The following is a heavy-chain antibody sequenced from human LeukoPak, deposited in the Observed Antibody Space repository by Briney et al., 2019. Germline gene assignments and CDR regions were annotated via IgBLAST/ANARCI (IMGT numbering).Heavy chain of an antibody. CDR1: GGSVSSPDSY. V-gene: IGHV4-61*08. J-gene: IGHJ5*02. Sequence: PSQTLSLTCIVSGGSVSSPDSYRSWIRQPPGKGLEWIGNVYYIGTTSYNSSLKSRVTISVDTSKNQFSLEVTSVTAADTAVYYCAKNTSSSPWFEPWGQGTLVTVSS. CDR3: AKNTSSSPWFEP. D-gene: IGHD6-6*01. CDR2: VYYIGTT.